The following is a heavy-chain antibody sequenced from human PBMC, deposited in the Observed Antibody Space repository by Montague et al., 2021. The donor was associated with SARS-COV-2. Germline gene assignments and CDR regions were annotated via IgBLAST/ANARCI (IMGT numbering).Heavy chain of an antibody. CDR1: GGSLRHSY. J-gene: IGHJ6*02. D-gene: IGHD3-10*01. Sequence: SETLSLTCSVSGGSLRHSYWTWIRQAPERGLEWIGYIYHTGTTKHNPALQSRLTISVDTAKNQFFLSLTSVTAADTAVYYCARVSSTALRGVIKTSGYYALDVWGHGTTVRVSS. CDR2: IYHTGTT. CDR3: ARVSSTALRGVIKTSGYYALDV. V-gene: IGHV4-4*09.